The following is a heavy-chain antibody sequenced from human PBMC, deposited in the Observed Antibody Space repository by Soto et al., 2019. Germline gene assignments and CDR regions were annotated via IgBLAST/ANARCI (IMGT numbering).Heavy chain of an antibody. CDR3: AGGRDIVVVPAADDAFDI. V-gene: IGHV1-8*01. Sequence: QVQLVQSGAEVKKPGASVKVSCKASGYTFTSYDINWVRQATGQGLEWMGWMNPNSGNTGYAQKFQGRVTMTRYTSISTAYMELSRLRSEDKAVYYCAGGRDIVVVPAADDAFDIWGQGTMVTVSS. D-gene: IGHD2-2*01. CDR2: MNPNSGNT. CDR1: GYTFTSYD. J-gene: IGHJ3*02.